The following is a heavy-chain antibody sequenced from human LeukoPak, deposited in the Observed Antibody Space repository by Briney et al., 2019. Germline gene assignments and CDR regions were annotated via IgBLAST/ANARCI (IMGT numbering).Heavy chain of an antibody. Sequence: SETLSLTCAVYGGSFSGYYWSWIRQPPGKGLEWIGEINHSGSTNYNPSLKSRVTISVDTSKNQLSLKLSSVTAADTAVYYCARGRPYCSSTSCYAGGNDYWGQGTLSPSPQ. CDR2: INHSGST. CDR1: GGSFSGYY. D-gene: IGHD2-2*01. J-gene: IGHJ4*02. V-gene: IGHV4-34*01. CDR3: ARGRPYCSSTSCYAGGNDY.